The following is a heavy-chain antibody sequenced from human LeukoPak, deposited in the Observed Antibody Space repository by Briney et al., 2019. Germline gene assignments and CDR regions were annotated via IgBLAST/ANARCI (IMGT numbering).Heavy chain of an antibody. Sequence: GGSLRLSCAASGFTVSSNYMSWVRQAPGKGLEWVSVIYSGGSTYYADSVKGGFTISRDNSKNTLYLQMNSLRAEDTAVYYCARETEDGHCSSTSCYFGYYYYMDVWGKGTTVTVSS. D-gene: IGHD2-2*01. CDR3: ARETEDGHCSSTSCYFGYYYYMDV. CDR2: IYSGGST. J-gene: IGHJ6*03. CDR1: GFTVSSNY. V-gene: IGHV3-66*01.